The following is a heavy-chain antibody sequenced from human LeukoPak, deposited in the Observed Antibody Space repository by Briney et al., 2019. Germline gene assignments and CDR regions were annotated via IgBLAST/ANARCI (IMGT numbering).Heavy chain of an antibody. J-gene: IGHJ4*02. V-gene: IGHV3-74*01. CDR3: ARGPNSNWSGLDF. CDR2: ISPTGSTT. D-gene: IGHD6-6*01. CDR1: GFTFSIHW. Sequence: PGGSLRLSCAASGFTFSIHWMTWVRQAPGKGLVWVSRISPTGSTTSYADSVKGRFTVSRDNAKNTLYLQVNNLRAEDTAVYYCARGPNSNWSGLDFWGQGTLLTVSS.